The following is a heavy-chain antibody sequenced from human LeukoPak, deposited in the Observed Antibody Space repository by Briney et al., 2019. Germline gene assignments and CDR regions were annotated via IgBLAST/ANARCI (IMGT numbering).Heavy chain of an antibody. CDR2: FDPEDGET. CDR3: ATDKPGDYSLN. V-gene: IGHV1-24*01. D-gene: IGHD4-11*01. J-gene: IGHJ4*02. Sequence: VASVKVSCKVSGYTLTELSIHWVRQAPGKGLEWMGGFDPEDGETIYAQKFQGRVTMTEHTSTDTAYMELSSLRSEDTAVYYCATDKPGDYSLNWGQGTLGTVSS. CDR1: GYTLTELS.